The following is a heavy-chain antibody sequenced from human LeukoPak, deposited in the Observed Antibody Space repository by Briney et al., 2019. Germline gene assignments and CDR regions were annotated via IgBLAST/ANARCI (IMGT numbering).Heavy chain of an antibody. D-gene: IGHD6-13*01. CDR2: IYTSGST. Sequence: PSETLSLTCTVSGGSISSGSYYWGWIRQPAGKGLEWIGRIYTSGSTNYNPSLKSRVTISVDTSKNQFSLKLSSVTAADTAVYDCAREAHSSSNNPPLTTNWFDPWGQGTLVTVSS. J-gene: IGHJ5*02. CDR1: GGSISSGSYY. V-gene: IGHV4-61*02. CDR3: AREAHSSSNNPPLTTNWFDP.